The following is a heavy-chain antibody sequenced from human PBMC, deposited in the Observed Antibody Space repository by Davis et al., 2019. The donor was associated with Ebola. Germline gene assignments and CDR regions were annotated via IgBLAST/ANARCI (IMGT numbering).Heavy chain of an antibody. D-gene: IGHD3-10*01. J-gene: IGHJ4*02. V-gene: IGHV3-7*01. CDR1: GFTFSSYW. Sequence: PGGSLRLSCAASGFTFSSYWMSWVRQAPGKGLEWVANIKQDGSEKYYVDSVKGRFTISRDNAKNSLYLQMNSLRAEDKAVYYCARDRGGEYYGSGSYEGFDYWGQGTLVTVSS. CDR2: IKQDGSEK. CDR3: ARDRGGEYYGSGSYEGFDY.